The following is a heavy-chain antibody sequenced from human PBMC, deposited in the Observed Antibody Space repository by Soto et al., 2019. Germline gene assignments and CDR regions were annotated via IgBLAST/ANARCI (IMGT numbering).Heavy chain of an antibody. V-gene: IGHV1-69*13. CDR1: GGTFSSYA. D-gene: IGHD2-2*01. Sequence: SVKVSCKASGGTFSSYAISWVRQAPGQGLEWMGGIIPIFGTANYAQKFQGRVTITADESTSTAYMELSSLRSEDTAVYYCARDSPPYCSSTSCYGSWFDPWGQGTPVTVS. CDR2: IIPIFGTA. J-gene: IGHJ5*02. CDR3: ARDSPPYCSSTSCYGSWFDP.